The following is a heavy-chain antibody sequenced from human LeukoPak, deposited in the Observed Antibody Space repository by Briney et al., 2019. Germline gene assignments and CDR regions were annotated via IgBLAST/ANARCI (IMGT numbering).Heavy chain of an antibody. Sequence: QSGGSLRLSCAASGFTFNTYAMTWVRQAPGKGVEWVSAIRGDGATRFYADSVKGRFTVSRDNSKNTLYLQMNSLRAEDTAVYYCARDGYSSGWYRGHYFDYWGQGTLVTVSS. CDR2: IRGDGATR. D-gene: IGHD6-19*01. CDR3: ARDGYSSGWYRGHYFDY. V-gene: IGHV3-23*01. CDR1: GFTFNTYA. J-gene: IGHJ4*02.